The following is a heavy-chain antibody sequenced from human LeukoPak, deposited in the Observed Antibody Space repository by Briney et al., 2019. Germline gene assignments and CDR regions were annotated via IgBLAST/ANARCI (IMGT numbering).Heavy chain of an antibody. CDR3: ARDLPLYDFWSGYQAPDAFDI. Sequence: PSETLSLTCTVSGGSISSSSYYWGWIRQPPGKGLEWIGSIYYSGSTYYNPSLKSRVTISVDRSKNQFSLKLSSVTAADTAVYYCARDLPLYDFWSGYQAPDAFDIWGQGTMVTVSS. CDR2: IYYSGST. J-gene: IGHJ3*02. CDR1: GGSISSSSYY. V-gene: IGHV4-39*07. D-gene: IGHD3-3*01.